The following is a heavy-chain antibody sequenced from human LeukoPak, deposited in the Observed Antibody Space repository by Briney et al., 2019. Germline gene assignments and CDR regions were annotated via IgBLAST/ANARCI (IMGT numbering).Heavy chain of an antibody. J-gene: IGHJ4*02. Sequence: GASVKVSCKAFAYTFATYGISWVRQAPGQGLEWMAWISTYNGDTKYAQSLQGRVTLTTDTSTSTAYMELRSLRSEDTAVYYCASGYLRGAYFHHWGQGTLVTVSS. D-gene: IGHD5-18*01. CDR3: ASGYLRGAYFHH. CDR1: AYTFATYG. V-gene: IGHV1-18*04. CDR2: ISTYNGDT.